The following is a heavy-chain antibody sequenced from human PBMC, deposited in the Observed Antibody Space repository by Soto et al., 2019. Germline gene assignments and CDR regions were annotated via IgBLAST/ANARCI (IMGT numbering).Heavy chain of an antibody. CDR2: ISGNDGKT. Sequence: QVQLVQSGAEVKKPGASVKVSCKASGYRFTNHGISWVRQAPGQGLEWMGWISGNDGKTKYARKFQGRVTMITDTSTSTAYMEMNSLRHDDTAVYYCARDFYPLAYYFDYWGQGTLVTVSS. CDR1: GYRFTNHG. V-gene: IGHV1-18*01. J-gene: IGHJ4*02. CDR3: ARDFYPLAYYFDY.